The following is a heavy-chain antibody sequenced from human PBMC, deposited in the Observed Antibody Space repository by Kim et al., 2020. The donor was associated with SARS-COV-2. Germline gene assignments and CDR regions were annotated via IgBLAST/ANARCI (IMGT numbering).Heavy chain of an antibody. CDR2: IYYSGST. CDR3: ARLKRHEWLLYFPWFDP. D-gene: IGHD3-3*01. V-gene: IGHV4-39*01. J-gene: IGHJ5*02. Sequence: SETLSLTCTVSGGSISSSSYYWGWIRQPPGKGLEWIGSIYYSGSTYYNPSLKSRVTISVDTSKNQFSLKLSSVTAADTAVYYCARLKRHEWLLYFPWFDPGGQGTLVTVSS. CDR1: GGSISSSSYY.